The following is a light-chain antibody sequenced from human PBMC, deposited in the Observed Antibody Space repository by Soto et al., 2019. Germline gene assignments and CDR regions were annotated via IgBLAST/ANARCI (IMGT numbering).Light chain of an antibody. J-gene: IGLJ2*01. CDR3: QTWDTGIRV. V-gene: IGLV4-69*01. Sequence: QLVLTQSPSASDSLGASVKLTCTLSSGHSNYVIAWHQQQPEKGPRYLMKLNSDGSHSKGDGIPDRFSGSSSGAERYLTISSLQSEDEADYYCQTWDTGIRVFGGGTKLTVL. CDR1: SGHSNYV. CDR2: LNSDGSH.